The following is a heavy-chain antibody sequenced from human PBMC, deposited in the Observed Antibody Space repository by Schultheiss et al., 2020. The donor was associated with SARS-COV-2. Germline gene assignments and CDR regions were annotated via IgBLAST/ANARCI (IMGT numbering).Heavy chain of an antibody. V-gene: IGHV4-59*08. J-gene: IGHJ4*02. CDR3: ARRAYCGDDCFPFDY. D-gene: IGHD2-21*01. Sequence: SQTLSLTCIVSGGSISSYYWSWIRQSPGKGLEWIGYIFNSGSTNYNPSLKSRVTISLDTSNNQLSLILSSVTVADTAVYYCARRAYCGDDCFPFDYWGQGTLVTVSS. CDR1: GGSISSYY. CDR2: IFNSGST.